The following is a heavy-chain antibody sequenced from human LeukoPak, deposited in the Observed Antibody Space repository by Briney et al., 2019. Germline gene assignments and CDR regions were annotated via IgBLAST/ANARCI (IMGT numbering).Heavy chain of an antibody. CDR2: IYSGGST. Sequence: GGSLRLSCAASGFTVSSNYMSWVRQAPGKGLEWVSVIYSGGSTYYADSVKGRFTITRDNTKNSLYLQMNSLRAEDTAVYYCARDLPADVNWFDPWGQGTLVTVSS. D-gene: IGHD2-2*01. V-gene: IGHV3-53*01. CDR1: GFTVSSNY. CDR3: ARDLPADVNWFDP. J-gene: IGHJ5*02.